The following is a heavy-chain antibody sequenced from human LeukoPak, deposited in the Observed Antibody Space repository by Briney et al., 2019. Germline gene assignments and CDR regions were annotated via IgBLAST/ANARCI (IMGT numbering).Heavy chain of an antibody. D-gene: IGHD2-15*01. Sequence: GGSLRLSCAAPGFTVSSNYMSWARQAPGKGLEWVSVIYSGGSTYYADSVKGRFTISRDNSKNTLYLQMNSLRAEDTAVYYCARSYCSGGSCYSYYYYYGMDVWGQGTTVTVSS. CDR1: GFTVSSNY. V-gene: IGHV3-66*01. CDR3: ARSYCSGGSCYSYYYYYGMDV. CDR2: IYSGGST. J-gene: IGHJ6*02.